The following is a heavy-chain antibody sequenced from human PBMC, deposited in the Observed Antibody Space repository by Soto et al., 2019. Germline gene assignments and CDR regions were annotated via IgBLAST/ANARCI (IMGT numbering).Heavy chain of an antibody. CDR1: GDTFTSYY. Sequence: ASVKVSCKAPGDTFTSYYLNWVRQAPGQGLEWMGVINPHGGSTKYAQKFQGRVTITADESTSTAYMELSSLRSEDTAVYYCANRRRGGYDRRFDYWGQGTLVTVSS. V-gene: IGHV1-46*01. CDR3: ANRRRGGYDRRFDY. J-gene: IGHJ4*02. D-gene: IGHD5-12*01. CDR2: INPHGGST.